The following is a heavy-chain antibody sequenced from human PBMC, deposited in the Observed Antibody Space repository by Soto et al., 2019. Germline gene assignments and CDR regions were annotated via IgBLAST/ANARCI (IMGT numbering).Heavy chain of an antibody. Sequence: QVRLVQSGAEVKKPGASVKVSCKASGYTFTSSGISWVRQAHGKGLEWMGWISAYNANTTYAQKLQGRVTMTTNTSTFTAYMELQSLRSDVTVGYYLVVAALPYYFAYWGQGTLFTVSS. V-gene: IGHV1-18*01. CDR3: VVAALPYYFAY. J-gene: IGHJ4*02. CDR2: ISAYNANT. CDR1: GYTFTSSG. D-gene: IGHD2-15*01.